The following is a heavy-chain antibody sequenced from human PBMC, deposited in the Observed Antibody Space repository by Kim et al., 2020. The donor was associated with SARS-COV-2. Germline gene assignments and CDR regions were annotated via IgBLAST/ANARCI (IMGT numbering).Heavy chain of an antibody. J-gene: IGHJ4*02. CDR2: ISADSSIT. V-gene: IGHV3-23*01. CDR1: GFSFSGYS. CDR3: AKARTTPTRDFDY. Sequence: GGSLRLSCAASGFSFSGYSMNWVRRAPGKGLEWVSIISADSSITSYSDSVRGRFTISRDNSKGTLYLQMNSLRAEDTALYYCAKARTTPTRDFDYWGQGT. D-gene: IGHD1-1*01.